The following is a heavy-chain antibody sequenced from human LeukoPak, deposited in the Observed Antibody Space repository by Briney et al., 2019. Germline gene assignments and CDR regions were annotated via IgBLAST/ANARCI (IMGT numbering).Heavy chain of an antibody. Sequence: ASVKVSCKASGGTFSSYAISWVRQAPGQGLEWMGGIIPIFGTANYAQKFQGRVTITADEFTSTAYMELSSLRSQDTAVYYCASSGHLGYCSSTSCYTDYWGQGTLVTVSS. CDR3: ASSGHLGYCSSTSCYTDY. J-gene: IGHJ4*02. CDR2: IIPIFGTA. D-gene: IGHD2-2*02. V-gene: IGHV1-69*01. CDR1: GGTFSSYA.